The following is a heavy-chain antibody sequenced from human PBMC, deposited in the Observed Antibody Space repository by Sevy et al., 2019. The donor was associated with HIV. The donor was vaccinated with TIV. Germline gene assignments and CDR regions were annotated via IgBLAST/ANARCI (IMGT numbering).Heavy chain of an antibody. D-gene: IGHD3-3*01. V-gene: IGHV3-74*01. Sequence: GGSLRLSCAASGFTFSSYWMHWVRQAPGKGLVWVSRINSDGSGTSYADSVKGRFTISRDNAKNTLYLQMNSLGAEDTAVYYCARDFWSAQRGIDVWGQGTTVTVSS. CDR2: INSDGSGT. J-gene: IGHJ6*02. CDR1: GFTFSSYW. CDR3: ARDFWSAQRGIDV.